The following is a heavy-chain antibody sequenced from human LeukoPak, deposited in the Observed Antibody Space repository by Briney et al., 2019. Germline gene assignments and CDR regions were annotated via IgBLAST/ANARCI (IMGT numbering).Heavy chain of an antibody. CDR1: RFTFTDYG. J-gene: IGHJ6*02. D-gene: IGHD3-10*01. Sequence: GRSLRLSCAASRFTFTDYGMHWVRQPPGKGLEWVALIWYDGSGKYYADSVKGRFTISRDNSKNTLYLQMNSLRAEDTAVYYCARDKWIGTYLHYYYGMDVWGQGTMVTVSS. V-gene: IGHV3-33*01. CDR3: ARDKWIGTYLHYYYGMDV. CDR2: IWYDGSGK.